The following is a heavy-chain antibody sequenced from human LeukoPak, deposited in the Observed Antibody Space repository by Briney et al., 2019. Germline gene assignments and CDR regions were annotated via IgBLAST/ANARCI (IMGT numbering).Heavy chain of an antibody. D-gene: IGHD1-26*01. CDR3: ATRRGMSGSYYGAWDYYYYMDV. CDR1: GYTFTSYY. J-gene: IGHJ6*03. V-gene: IGHV1-46*01. Sequence: ASVKVSCKASGYTFTSYYMHWVRQAPGQGLEWMGIINPSGGSTSYAQKFQGRVTMTRDTSTSTVYMELSSLRSEDTAVYYCATRRGMSGSYYGAWDYYYYMDVWGKGTTVTVSS. CDR2: INPSGGST.